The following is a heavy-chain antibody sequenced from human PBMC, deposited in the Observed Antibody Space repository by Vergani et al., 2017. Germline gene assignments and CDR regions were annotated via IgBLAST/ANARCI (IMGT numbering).Heavy chain of an antibody. CDR2: VSGSSATP. J-gene: IGHJ4*02. CDR1: GSTFSSYA. CDR3: TTDMRWEQEYNFDS. Sequence: EVQLVESGGGLVQPGGSLRLSCAASGSTFSSYAMNWVRQAPGKGLEWVSSVSGSSATPYYADSVKGRFIISRDNSKNTLHLQMNSLRTEDTAMYYCTTDMRWEQEYNFDSWGQGTLVTVSS. D-gene: IGHD1-26*01. V-gene: IGHV3-23*04.